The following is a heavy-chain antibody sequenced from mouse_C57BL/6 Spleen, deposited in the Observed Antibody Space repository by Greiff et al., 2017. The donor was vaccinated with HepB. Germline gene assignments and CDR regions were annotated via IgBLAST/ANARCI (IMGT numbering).Heavy chain of an antibody. V-gene: IGHV5-4*01. CDR1: GFTFSSYA. Sequence: EVNVVESGGGLVKPGGSLKLSCAASGFTFSSYAMSWVRQTPEKRLEWVATISDGGSYTYYPDNVKGRFTISRDNAKNNLYLQMSHLKSEDTAMYYCAREEFYGNYEYFDVWGTGTTVTVSS. D-gene: IGHD2-1*01. CDR2: ISDGGSYT. CDR3: AREEFYGNYEYFDV. J-gene: IGHJ1*03.